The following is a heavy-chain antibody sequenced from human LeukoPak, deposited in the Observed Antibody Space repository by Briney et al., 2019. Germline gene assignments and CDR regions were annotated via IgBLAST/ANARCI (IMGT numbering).Heavy chain of an antibody. CDR2: IKSKTDGGTT. Sequence: GGSLRLSCAASGFTFSNAWMNWVRQAPGKGLEWVGRIKSKTDGGTTDYAALVKGRFTISRDDSKNTLYLQMNSLKTEGTAVYYCTTVGVTMIVVVIEGFDYWGQGTLVTVSS. CDR1: GFTFSNAW. V-gene: IGHV3-15*07. J-gene: IGHJ4*02. CDR3: TTVGVTMIVVVIEGFDY. D-gene: IGHD3-22*01.